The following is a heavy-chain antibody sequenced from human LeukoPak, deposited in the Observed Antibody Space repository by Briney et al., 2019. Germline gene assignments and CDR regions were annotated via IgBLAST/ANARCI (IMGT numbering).Heavy chain of an antibody. V-gene: IGHV4-39*07. Sequence: SETLSLTCTVSGGSISSSSYYWGWIRQPPGKGLEWIGSIYYSGSTYYNPSLKSRVTISVDTSKNQFSLKLSSVTAADTAVYYCAGGYSYGYDYWGQGTLVTVSS. D-gene: IGHD5-18*01. J-gene: IGHJ4*02. CDR1: GGSISSSSYY. CDR2: IYYSGST. CDR3: AGGYSYGYDY.